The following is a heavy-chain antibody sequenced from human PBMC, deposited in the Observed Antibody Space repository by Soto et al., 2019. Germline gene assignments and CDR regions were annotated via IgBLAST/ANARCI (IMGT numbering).Heavy chain of an antibody. CDR1: GYTFTGYY. J-gene: IGHJ6*02. Sequence: ASVKVSCKASGYTFTGYYMHWVRQAPGQGLEWMGWINPNSGGTNYAQKFQGRVTMTRDTSISTAYMELSRLRSEDTAVYYCARDRPTVTTGRYYGMDVWGQGTTVTVSS. V-gene: IGHV1-2*02. D-gene: IGHD4-4*01. CDR2: INPNSGGT. CDR3: ARDRPTVTTGRYYGMDV.